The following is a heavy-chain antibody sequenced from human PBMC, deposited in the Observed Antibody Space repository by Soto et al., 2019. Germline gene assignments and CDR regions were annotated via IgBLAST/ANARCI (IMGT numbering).Heavy chain of an antibody. V-gene: IGHV4-61*03. CDR2: LYYSGST. D-gene: IGHD4-17*01. CDR3: ARPDYAIDS. CDR1: GDSVTTGSYY. J-gene: IGHJ4*02. Sequence: QLQESVPGLVKPSETLSLTCKVSGDSVTTGSYYWTWIRQPPGKGLEWVGYLYYSGSTNYNPSLASRATIFAHKSVSHFPLNLTSVTADDTAVYYCARPDYAIDSWGRGTLVTVS.